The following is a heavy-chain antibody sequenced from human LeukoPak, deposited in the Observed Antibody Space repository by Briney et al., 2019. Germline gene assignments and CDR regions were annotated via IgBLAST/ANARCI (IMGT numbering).Heavy chain of an antibody. CDR3: ARDRGAAGKILALGAFDI. Sequence: SVKVSCKAYGGTFSSYAISWVRQAPGQGLEWMGGIIPIFGTANYAQKFQGRVTITADESTSTAYMELSSLRSEDTAVYYCARDRGAAGKILALGAFDIWGQGTMVTVSS. CDR1: GGTFSSYA. J-gene: IGHJ3*02. CDR2: IIPIFGTA. V-gene: IGHV1-69*13. D-gene: IGHD3-10*01.